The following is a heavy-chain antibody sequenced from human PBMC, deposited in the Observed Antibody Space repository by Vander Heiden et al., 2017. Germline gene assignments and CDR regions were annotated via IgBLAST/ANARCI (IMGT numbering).Heavy chain of an antibody. CDR1: GFTFSSYG. D-gene: IGHD3-22*01. J-gene: IGHJ3*02. V-gene: IGHV3-48*02. CDR2: ISSSSRTM. Sequence: EVQLVESGGGLVQPGGSLRLSCAASGFTFSSYGMNWVRQAPGKGLEWVSYISSSSRTMEDADSVKGRFTISRDNAKNSLYLKMKSLRDEDTAVYDGARVIARAFDIWGQGTMVTVSS. CDR3: ARVIARAFDI.